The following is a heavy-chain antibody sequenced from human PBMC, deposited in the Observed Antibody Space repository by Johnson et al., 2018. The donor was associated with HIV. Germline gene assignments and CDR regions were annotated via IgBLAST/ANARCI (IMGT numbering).Heavy chain of an antibody. Sequence: QVQLVESGGGLVQPGGSLRLSCAASGFTFSSYGMHWVHQAPGKGLEWVAFIRYDGSNKYYADSVKGRFTISRDNSKNTLYLQMNSLRAEDTAVYYCAKNGARGDAFDIWGQGTMVTVSS. D-gene: IGHD2-8*01. CDR1: GFTFSSYG. J-gene: IGHJ3*02. CDR2: IRYDGSNK. V-gene: IGHV3-30*02. CDR3: AKNGARGDAFDI.